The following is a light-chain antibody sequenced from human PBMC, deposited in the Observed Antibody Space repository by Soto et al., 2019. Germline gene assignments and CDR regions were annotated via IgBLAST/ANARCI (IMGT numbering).Light chain of an antibody. J-gene: IGKJ4*01. CDR1: QSVSSS. CDR2: GAS. Sequence: EIVMTQSPATLSVSPGERATLSCRASQSVSSSFAWYQQKPGQAPRLLIYGASTRATGIPARFSGSGSGTEFTLTISSLQSEDFAVYYCQQYNNWPLTFGRGTKVEIK. V-gene: IGKV3-15*01. CDR3: QQYNNWPLT.